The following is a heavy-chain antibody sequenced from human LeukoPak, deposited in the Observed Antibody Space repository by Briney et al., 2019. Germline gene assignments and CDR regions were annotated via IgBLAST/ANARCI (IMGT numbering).Heavy chain of an antibody. CDR2: IYYNGST. J-gene: IGHJ4*02. CDR1: GGSIRYYY. V-gene: IGHV4-59*01. CDR3: ARDLGGGSGY. D-gene: IGHD3-3*01. Sequence: PSETLSLTCTVSGGSIRYYYWSWIRQSPGKGLEWIGYIYYNGSTNYNPSLKSRVTISVDMSKNQFSLKMSSVTAADTAVYYCARDLGGGSGYWGQGTLVTVSS.